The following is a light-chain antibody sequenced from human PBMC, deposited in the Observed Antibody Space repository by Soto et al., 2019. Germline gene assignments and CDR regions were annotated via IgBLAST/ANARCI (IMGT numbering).Light chain of an antibody. CDR1: QSVDWY. V-gene: IGKV3-11*01. Sequence: EIVLTQSQATLYLSPGDRATLSCRASQSVDWYVAWYQQKPGQAPRLLIYDALKRATGTPDGFSGSGSGTDFTLTISRLEPADVAVYYCQQRSNWPPITFGPGTKVDLK. CDR2: DAL. J-gene: IGKJ3*01. CDR3: QQRSNWPPIT.